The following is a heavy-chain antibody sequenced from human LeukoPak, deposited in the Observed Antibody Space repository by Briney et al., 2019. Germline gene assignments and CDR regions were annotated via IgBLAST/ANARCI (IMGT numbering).Heavy chain of an antibody. Sequence: GSLRLSCAASGFTFNNYAMTWVRQAPGMGLEWVSSISGSGSSSYYADSVKGRFTVSRDNSKNTLHLQMNSLRAEDTAVYYCAKDFLYNVVDYWGQGTLVAVSS. D-gene: IGHD3-10*01. J-gene: IGHJ4*02. CDR2: ISGSGSSS. CDR1: GFTFNNYA. CDR3: AKDFLYNVVDY. V-gene: IGHV3-23*01.